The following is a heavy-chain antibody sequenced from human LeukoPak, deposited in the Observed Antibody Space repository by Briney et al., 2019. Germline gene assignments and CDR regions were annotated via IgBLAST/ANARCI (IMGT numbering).Heavy chain of an antibody. CDR3: ARGVWLLPTYYYYGMDV. CDR1: GGSVSSDSYF. V-gene: IGHV4-39*07. D-gene: IGHD6-19*01. CDR2: INHSGST. Sequence: SETLSLTCSVSGGSVSSDSYFWNWVRQPPGKGLERIGEINHSGSTNYNPSLKSRVTISVDTSKNQFSLKLSSVTAADTAVYYCARGVWLLPTYYYYGMDVWGQGTTVTVSS. J-gene: IGHJ6*02.